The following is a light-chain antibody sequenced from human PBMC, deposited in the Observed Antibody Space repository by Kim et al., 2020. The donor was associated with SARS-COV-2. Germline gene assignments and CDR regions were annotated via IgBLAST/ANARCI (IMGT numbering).Light chain of an antibody. CDR2: QDS. CDR1: KLGDKY. J-gene: IGLJ2*01. CDR3: QAWDSSTAV. V-gene: IGLV3-1*01. Sequence: VSPGQTASITCSGDKLGDKYACWYQQKPGQSPGLVIYQDSKRPSGIPERFSGSNSGNTATLTISGTQAMDEADYYCQAWDSSTAVFGGGTQLTVL.